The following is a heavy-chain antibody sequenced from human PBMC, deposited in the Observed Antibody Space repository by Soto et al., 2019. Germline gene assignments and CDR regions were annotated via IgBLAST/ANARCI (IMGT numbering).Heavy chain of an antibody. V-gene: IGHV4-39*01. CDR1: DNSIIRSDFS. CDR2: IFYLGSS. CDR3: ARHSLALRKNNWFDP. Sequence: PESLSLPYPVSDNSIIRSDFSWGWVRQPPGKGLEWIGSIFYLGSSYYNTSLKSRVTMSVDTSKNQFSLRLRSVTAADTALYCCARHSLALRKNNWFDPWGQGTMVTLSS. D-gene: IGHD3-3*02. J-gene: IGHJ5*02.